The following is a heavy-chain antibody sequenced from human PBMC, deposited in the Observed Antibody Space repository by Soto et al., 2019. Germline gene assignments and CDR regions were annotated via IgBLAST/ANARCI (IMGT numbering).Heavy chain of an antibody. V-gene: IGHV3-21*06. J-gene: IGHJ4*02. D-gene: IGHD6-13*01. CDR1: GFTFDTYS. CDR2: ISSRGSHM. Sequence: PGGSLRLSCAASGFTFDTYSINWVRQAPGKGLEWVSSISSRGSHMYYIDSVKGRFTISRDNAKNLVYLQMNSLRAEDTAVYYCARGSLSGYSSHWYYGYWGQGTLVTVS. CDR3: ARGSLSGYSSHWYYGY.